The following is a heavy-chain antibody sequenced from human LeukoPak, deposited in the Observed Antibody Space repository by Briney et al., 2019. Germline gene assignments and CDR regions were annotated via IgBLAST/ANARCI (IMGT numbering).Heavy chain of an antibody. V-gene: IGHV1-2*02. CDR3: ARAWFGELSRYYYYYGMDV. Sequence: ASVKVSCKASGFTFAGYYIHWVRQAPGQGLEWMGWIKPDSGATNYAQKLQGRVTMTTDTSTSTAYMELRSLRSDDTAVYYCARAWFGELSRYYYYYGMDVWGQGTTVTVSS. J-gene: IGHJ6*02. D-gene: IGHD3-10*01. CDR2: IKPDSGAT. CDR1: GFTFAGYY.